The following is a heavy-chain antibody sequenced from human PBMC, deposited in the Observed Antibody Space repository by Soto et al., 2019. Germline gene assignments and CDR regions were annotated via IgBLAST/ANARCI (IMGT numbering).Heavy chain of an antibody. V-gene: IGHV3-30-3*01. CDR2: ISYDGSNK. J-gene: IGHJ4*02. D-gene: IGHD5-12*01. Sequence: QVQLVESGGGVVQPGRSLRLSCAASGFTFSSYAMHWVRQAPGKGLEWVAVISYDGSNKYYADSVKGRFTISRDNSKYTLYLQMNSLRAEDTGVYYCARVAVEMATIPVFDYWGQGTLVTVSS. CDR1: GFTFSSYA. CDR3: ARVAVEMATIPVFDY.